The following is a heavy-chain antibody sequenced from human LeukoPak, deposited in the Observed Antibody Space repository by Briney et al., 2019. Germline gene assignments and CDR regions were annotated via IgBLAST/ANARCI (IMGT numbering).Heavy chain of an antibody. CDR3: AYATKLVTPFDN. Sequence: GGSLRLSCAASGFTFSRNAMHWVRQAPGKGLEWVAVISYDGSNKYYADSVKGRFTISRDNSKNTLYLQMNSLRAEDTAVYYCAYATKLVTPFDNWGQGTLVTVSS. V-gene: IGHV3-30-3*01. J-gene: IGHJ4*02. CDR1: GFTFSRNA. D-gene: IGHD6-6*01. CDR2: ISYDGSNK.